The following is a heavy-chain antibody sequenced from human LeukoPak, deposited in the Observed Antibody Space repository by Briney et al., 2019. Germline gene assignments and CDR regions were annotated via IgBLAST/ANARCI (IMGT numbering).Heavy chain of an antibody. CDR2: IIPIFGTA. D-gene: IGHD4-17*01. V-gene: IGHV1-69*01. CDR3: ARVGDYGDYFVY. Sequence: SVKVSCKASGGTFSSYAISWVRQAPGQGLEWMGGIIPIFGTANYAQKFQGRVTITADESTSTAYMELSSLRSEDTAVYYCARVGDYGDYFVYWGQGTLVTVSS. CDR1: GGTFSSYA. J-gene: IGHJ4*02.